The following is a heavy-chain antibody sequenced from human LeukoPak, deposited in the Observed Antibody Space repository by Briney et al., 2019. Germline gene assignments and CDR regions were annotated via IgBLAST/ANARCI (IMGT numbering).Heavy chain of an antibody. CDR1: GFTFSSYA. V-gene: IGHV3-23*01. CDR3: AKTPADLGASREGYFDY. Sequence: GGSLRLSCAASGFTFSSYAMSWVRQAPGKGLEWVSAISGSGDSTYYADSVKGRFTISRDNSKNTLYLQMNSLRAEDTAVHYCAKTPADLGASREGYFDYWGQGTLVTVSS. D-gene: IGHD1-26*01. CDR2: ISGSGDST. J-gene: IGHJ4*02.